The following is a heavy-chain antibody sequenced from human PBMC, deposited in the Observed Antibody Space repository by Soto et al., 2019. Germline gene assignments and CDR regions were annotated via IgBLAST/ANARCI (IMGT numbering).Heavy chain of an antibody. Sequence: GGSLRLSCAASGFTVSSSAMIWVRQAPGKGLEWVATFSAGGSRYYADSVKGRFTISRNSSQNTLYLQMNGLRAEDTALYYCAKDRGYGGIVAGTPDYWGQGTLVTVSS. V-gene: IGHV3-23*01. J-gene: IGHJ4*02. CDR2: FSAGGSR. CDR1: GFTVSSSA. D-gene: IGHD6-19*01. CDR3: AKDRGYGGIVAGTPDY.